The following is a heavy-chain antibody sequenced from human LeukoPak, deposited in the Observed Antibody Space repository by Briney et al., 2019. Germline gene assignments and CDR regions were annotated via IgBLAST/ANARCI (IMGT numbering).Heavy chain of an antibody. D-gene: IGHD1-26*01. Sequence: GGSLRLSCAASGFTFSSYGMHWVRQAPGKGLEWVAVISYDGSNKYYADSVKGRFTISRDNSTNTLYLQMNSLRAEDTAVYYCAKFSSAGAVVGRGWFDPWGQGTLVTVSS. J-gene: IGHJ5*02. V-gene: IGHV3-30*18. CDR2: ISYDGSNK. CDR3: AKFSSAGAVVGRGWFDP. CDR1: GFTFSSYG.